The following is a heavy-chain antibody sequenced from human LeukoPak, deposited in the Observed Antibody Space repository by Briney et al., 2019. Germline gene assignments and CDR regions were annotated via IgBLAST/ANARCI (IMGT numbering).Heavy chain of an antibody. CDR1: GYTFTSYG. J-gene: IGHJ4*02. D-gene: IGHD6-19*01. CDR2: ISAYNGNT. CDR3: AKSTVAGTLRKFDY. Sequence: WASVKVSCKASGYTFTSYGISWVRQAPGQGLEWMGWISAYNGNTNSAQKLQGRVTMTTDTSTSTAYMELRSLRSDDTAVYYCAKSTVAGTLRKFDYWGQGTLVTVSS. V-gene: IGHV1-18*01.